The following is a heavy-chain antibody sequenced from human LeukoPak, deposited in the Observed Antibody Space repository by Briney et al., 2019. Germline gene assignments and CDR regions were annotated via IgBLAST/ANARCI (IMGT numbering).Heavy chain of an antibody. D-gene: IGHD2-21*02. CDR3: AREGPYGDSHFDY. J-gene: IGHJ4*02. V-gene: IGHV1-18*01. Sequence: ASVKVSCKASGYTFTNYGISWVRQAPGQGLEWMGWISADNGNTNCAQKLLGRVTMTTDTSTRTAYMELRSLRSDDTAVYYCAREGPYGDSHFDYWGQGTLVTVSS. CDR1: GYTFTNYG. CDR2: ISADNGNT.